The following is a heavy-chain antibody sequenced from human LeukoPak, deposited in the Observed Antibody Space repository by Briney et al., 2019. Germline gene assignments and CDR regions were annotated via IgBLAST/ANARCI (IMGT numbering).Heavy chain of an antibody. CDR1: GGSVSSYY. Sequence: PSETLSLTCTISGGSVSSYYWTWIRQPPGKGLEWIGYIFYSGSTNYNPSLESRVTMSSDTSENHFSLKLTSVTAADTAVYYCARGFNYYGSGSYFDYWGQGTLVTVSS. CDR2: IFYSGST. D-gene: IGHD3-10*01. CDR3: ARGFNYYGSGSYFDY. J-gene: IGHJ4*02. V-gene: IGHV4-59*02.